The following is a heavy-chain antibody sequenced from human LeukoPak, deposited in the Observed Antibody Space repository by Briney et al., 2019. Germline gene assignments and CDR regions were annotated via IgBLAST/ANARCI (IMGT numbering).Heavy chain of an antibody. CDR2: ISSSSSYI. V-gene: IGHV3-21*01. Sequence: GGSLRHSCAASGFTFSSYSMNWVRQAPGKGLEWVSSISSSSSYIYYADSVKGRFTISRDNAKNSLYLQMNSLRAEDTAVYYCARDDGDYPDYWGQGTLVTVSS. CDR3: ARDDGDYPDY. D-gene: IGHD4-17*01. CDR1: GFTFSSYS. J-gene: IGHJ4*02.